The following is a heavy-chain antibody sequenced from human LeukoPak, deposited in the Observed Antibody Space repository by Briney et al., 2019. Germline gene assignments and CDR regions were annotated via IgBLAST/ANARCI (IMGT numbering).Heavy chain of an antibody. V-gene: IGHV1-8*01. J-gene: IGHJ5*02. CDR2: MNPNSGNT. D-gene: IGHD1-26*01. CDR3: ARSGWELRAEWLDP. Sequence: ASVKVSCKASGYTFTSYDINWVRQATGQGLEWMGWMNPNSGNTGYAQKFQGRVTMTRNTSISTAYMELSSLRSEDTAVYYCARSGWELRAEWLDPWGQGTLVTVSS. CDR1: GYTFTSYD.